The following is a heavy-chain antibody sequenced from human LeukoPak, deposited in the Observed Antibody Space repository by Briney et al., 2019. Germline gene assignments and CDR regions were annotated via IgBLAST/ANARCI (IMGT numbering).Heavy chain of an antibody. D-gene: IGHD2-2*01. V-gene: IGHV3-21*01. CDR2: ISSSSSYI. CDR1: GFTFTSYS. Sequence: GGSPRLSCAASGFTFTSYSMNWVRQAPGKGLEGVSSISSSSSYIYYADSVKGRFTISRDNAKNSLYLQMNSLRAEDTAVYYCARSRDQLLFGAFDPWGQGTLVTVSS. J-gene: IGHJ5*02. CDR3: ARSRDQLLFGAFDP.